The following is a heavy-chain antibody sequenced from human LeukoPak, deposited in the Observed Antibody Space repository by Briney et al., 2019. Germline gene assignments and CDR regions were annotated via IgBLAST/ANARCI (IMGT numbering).Heavy chain of an antibody. CDR2: IIPIFGTA. CDR1: GGTLSSYA. Sequence: SVKVSCKASGGTLSSYAISWVRQAPGKGLEWMGGIIPIFGTANYAQKFQGRVTITTDESTSTAYMELSSLRSEDTAVYYCARARLKGLLFDYWGQGTLVTVSS. D-gene: IGHD3-10*01. V-gene: IGHV1-69*05. CDR3: ARARLKGLLFDY. J-gene: IGHJ4*02.